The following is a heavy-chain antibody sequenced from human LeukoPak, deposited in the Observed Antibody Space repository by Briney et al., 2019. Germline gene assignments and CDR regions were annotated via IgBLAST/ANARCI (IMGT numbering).Heavy chain of an antibody. J-gene: IGHJ4*02. CDR3: AKDYGSGSYSLDY. CDR2: TLYDGGNK. D-gene: IGHD3-10*01. CDR1: GFTFSNYN. Sequence: GGSLRLSCAASGFTFSNYNMHWVRQAPGKGLEWVAFTLYDGGNKYYADSVRGRFTISGDNSKNTLYLQMNSLRPEDTAVYYCAKDYGSGSYSLDYWGQGTLVTVSS. V-gene: IGHV3-30*02.